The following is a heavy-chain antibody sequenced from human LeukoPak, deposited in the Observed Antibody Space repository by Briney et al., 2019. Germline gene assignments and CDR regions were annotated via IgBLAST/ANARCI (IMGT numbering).Heavy chain of an antibody. J-gene: IGHJ4*02. CDR3: ARGGTRTYYYDSSGHLYFDY. CDR1: GGSFSGYY. D-gene: IGHD3-22*01. V-gene: IGHV4-34*01. Sequence: SETLSLTCAVYGGSFSGYYWSWIRHPPGKGLEWIGEINHSGSTNYNPSLKSRVTISVDTSKNQFSLKLSSVTAADTAVYYCARGGTRTYYYDSSGHLYFDYWGQGTLVTVSS. CDR2: INHSGST.